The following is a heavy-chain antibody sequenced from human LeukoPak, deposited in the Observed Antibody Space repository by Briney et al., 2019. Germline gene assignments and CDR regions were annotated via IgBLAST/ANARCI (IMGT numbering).Heavy chain of an antibody. V-gene: IGHV4-34*01. J-gene: IGHJ6*02. CDR2: INHSGST. CDR3: ARGANFYYYGMDV. CDR1: GGSFSGYF. Sequence: PSETLSPTCAVYGGSFSGYFWSWIRQPPGKGLEWIGEINHSGSTNYNPSLKSRVTIPVDTSKNQLSLKLSSVTGADTAVYYCARGANFYYYGMDVWGQGTTVTVSS. D-gene: IGHD2-15*01.